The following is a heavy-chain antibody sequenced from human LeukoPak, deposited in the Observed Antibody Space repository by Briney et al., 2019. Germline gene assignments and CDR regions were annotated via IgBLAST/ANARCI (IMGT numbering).Heavy chain of an antibody. CDR3: ARDADYYGSGRYRVVSYYYYYMDV. CDR2: MNPNSGNT. D-gene: IGHD3-10*01. V-gene: IGHV1-8*01. J-gene: IGHJ6*03. CDR1: GYTFTSYD. Sequence: ASVKVSCKASGYTFTSYDINWVRQATGQGLEWMGWMNPNSGNTGYAQKFQGRVTMTTDTSTSTAYMELRSLRSDDTAVYYCARDADYYGSGRYRVVSYYYYYMDVWGKGTTVTVSS.